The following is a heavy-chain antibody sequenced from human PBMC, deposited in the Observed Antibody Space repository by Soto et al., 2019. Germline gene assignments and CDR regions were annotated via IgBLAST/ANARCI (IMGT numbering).Heavy chain of an antibody. V-gene: IGHV3-9*01. J-gene: IGHJ2*01. Sequence: GGSLRLSCAASGFTFDDYAMHWVRQAPGKGLEWVSGISWNSGSIGYADSVKGRFTISRDNAKNSLYLQMNSLRAEDTALYYCAKDAVTSDAYWYFDLWGRGTLVTVSS. CDR1: GFTFDDYA. CDR3: AKDAVTSDAYWYFDL. D-gene: IGHD1-1*01. CDR2: ISWNSGSI.